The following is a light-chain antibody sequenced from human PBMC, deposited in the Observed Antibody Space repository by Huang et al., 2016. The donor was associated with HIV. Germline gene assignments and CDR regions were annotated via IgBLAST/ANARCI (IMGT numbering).Light chain of an antibody. CDR1: QSVSNN. Sequence: EIVMTQSPATLSVSPGERATLSCRASQSVSNNLAWYQQKPGPAPRLLIHGASTRATGVPARLRGSGSGTEFTLTISSLQSEDVAVYYCQQYHNWPPWTFGQGTKVEIK. CDR2: GAS. V-gene: IGKV3-15*01. CDR3: QQYHNWPPWT. J-gene: IGKJ1*01.